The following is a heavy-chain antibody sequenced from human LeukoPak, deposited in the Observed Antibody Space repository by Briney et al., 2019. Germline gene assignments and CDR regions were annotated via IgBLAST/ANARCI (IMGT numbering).Heavy chain of an antibody. CDR3: AKHKESYGDSCFDDY. D-gene: IGHD4-17*01. V-gene: IGHV3-23*01. CDR2: ISGSDYRT. Sequence: PGGSLRLSCAASGFTFSSYAMSWVRQAPGKGLEWVSVISGSDYRTNYADSVKGRFTISRDNFKNTLYLQMNSLRAEGTAVYYCAKHKESYGDSCFDDYWGQGTLVTVSS. J-gene: IGHJ4*02. CDR1: GFTFSSYA.